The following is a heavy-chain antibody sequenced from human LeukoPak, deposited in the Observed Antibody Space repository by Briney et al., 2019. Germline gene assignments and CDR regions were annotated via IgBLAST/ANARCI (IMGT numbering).Heavy chain of an antibody. V-gene: IGHV4-39*07. CDR3: ARGGDDYVWGSYRF. CDR1: GGSISGSSYY. Sequence: SETLSLTCSVSGGSISGSSYYWGWIRQPPGKGLEWIGSIYYTGSTYYNPALKSRATISEDTSKNKFSLKLSSVTAADTAVYYCARGGDDYVWGSYRFWGQGTLVTVSS. CDR2: IYYTGST. J-gene: IGHJ4*02. D-gene: IGHD3-16*02.